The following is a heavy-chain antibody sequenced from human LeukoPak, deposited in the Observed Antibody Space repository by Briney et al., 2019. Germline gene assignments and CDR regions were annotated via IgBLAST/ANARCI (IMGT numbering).Heavy chain of an antibody. CDR1: GYTFTGYY. Sequence: ASVKVSCKASGYTFTGYYMHWVRQAPGQGLEWMGWVNPNNGGTNYAQKFQGRVTMTRDKSINTGYMELSRLRSDDTAVYYCATAPRYSSSRPPFDYWGQGTLVTVSS. CDR2: VNPNNGGT. CDR3: ATAPRYSSSRPPFDY. D-gene: IGHD6-13*01. V-gene: IGHV1-2*02. J-gene: IGHJ4*02.